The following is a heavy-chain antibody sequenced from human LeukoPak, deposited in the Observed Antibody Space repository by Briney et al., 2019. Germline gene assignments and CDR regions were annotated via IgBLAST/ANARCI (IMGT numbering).Heavy chain of an antibody. J-gene: IGHJ4*02. D-gene: IGHD3-10*01. Sequence: GGSLRLSCAASGFSFGGHWMSWVRQAPGKGPEWVGRIKSNAAGATTDYAAPVKGRFTISRDDSRHTLYLQMNSLKTEDTAVYYCTMIQGWGSGSYYVDYWGQGTLVTVSS. CDR3: TMIQGWGSGSYYVDY. CDR1: GFSFGGHW. V-gene: IGHV3-15*01. CDR2: IKSNAAGATT.